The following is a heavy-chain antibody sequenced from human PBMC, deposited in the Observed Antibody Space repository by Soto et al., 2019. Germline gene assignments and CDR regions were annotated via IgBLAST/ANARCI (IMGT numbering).Heavy chain of an antibody. CDR3: TTTSS. J-gene: IGHJ5*02. D-gene: IGHD1-1*01. CDR1: GGSISTTSYY. CDR2: IYYSGST. Sequence: SETLSLTCTVSGGSISTTSYYWGWIRQPPGKGLEWIGSIYYSGSTYYNPSLKSRVTISVDTSKNQFSLKLTSVTAADTAMYYCTTTSSWGQGTLVTVSS. V-gene: IGHV4-39*01.